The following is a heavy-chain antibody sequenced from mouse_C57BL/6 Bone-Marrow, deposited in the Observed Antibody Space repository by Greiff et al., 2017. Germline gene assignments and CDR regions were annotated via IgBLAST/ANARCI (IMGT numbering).Heavy chain of an antibody. CDR1: GFTFSSYG. CDR3: ARRLLSNSWFAY. CDR2: ISSGGSYT. J-gene: IGHJ3*01. Sequence: EVQLVESGGDLVKPGGSLKLSCAASGFTFSSYGMSWVRQTPDKRLEWVATISSGGSYTYYPDSVKGRFTISRDNAKNTLYLQMSSLKSEDTAMYYCARRLLSNSWFAYWGQGTLVTVSA. V-gene: IGHV5-6*01. D-gene: IGHD2-5*01.